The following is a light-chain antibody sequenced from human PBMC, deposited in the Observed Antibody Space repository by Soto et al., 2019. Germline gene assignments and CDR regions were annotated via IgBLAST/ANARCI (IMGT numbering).Light chain of an antibody. Sequence: VIWMTQSPSLLSASTGDRVNISCRMSQAISSHLAWYQQKPGKAPNLLIFGTSTLHSGVPSRFSGSGFGTDFTLSISGLQSEDFATYYCQQYYSFPYTFGRGTKL. CDR3: QQYYSFPYT. CDR1: QAISSH. CDR2: GTS. V-gene: IGKV1D-8*01. J-gene: IGKJ2*01.